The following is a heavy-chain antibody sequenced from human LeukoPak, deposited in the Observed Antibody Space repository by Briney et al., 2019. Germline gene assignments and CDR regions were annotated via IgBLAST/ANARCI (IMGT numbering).Heavy chain of an antibody. CDR3: ARAQRGGNSMAGFDY. CDR1: GFTFSSYS. Sequence: GGSLRLSCAASGFTFSSYSMNWVRQVPGKGLEWVSSISSSSSYIYYADSVKGRFTISRDNAKNSLYLQMNSLRAEDTAVYYCARAQRGGNSMAGFDYWGQGTLVTVSS. D-gene: IGHD4-23*01. J-gene: IGHJ4*02. V-gene: IGHV3-21*01. CDR2: ISSSSSYI.